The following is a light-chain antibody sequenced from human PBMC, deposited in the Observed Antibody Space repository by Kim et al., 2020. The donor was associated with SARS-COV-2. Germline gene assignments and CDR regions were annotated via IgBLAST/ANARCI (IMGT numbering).Light chain of an antibody. CDR2: ATS. V-gene: IGKV1-39*01. J-gene: IGKJ2*01. CDR1: QSVADY. CDR3: QQSHSTPYT. Sequence: SASVGDRVTIPCRPSQSVADYLHWYQHKPGKAPKLLIYATSDLQTGVPSRFSGRGSGTDFTLTLSSLEPEDFATYYCQQSHSTPYTFGQGTKLEI.